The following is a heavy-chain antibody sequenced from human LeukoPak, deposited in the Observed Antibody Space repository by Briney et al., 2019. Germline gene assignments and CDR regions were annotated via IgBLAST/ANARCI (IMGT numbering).Heavy chain of an antibody. Sequence: PGGSLRLSCAASGITLSSYAVSWVRQAPGKGLECVSTISRSGSTHYADSVKGRFTISRDNSKSTLYLQMNSLRAEDTALYHCARDIGRSYGDPRDYWGQGTLVTVSS. J-gene: IGHJ4*02. CDR1: GITLSSYA. CDR3: ARDIGRSYGDPRDY. V-gene: IGHV3-23*01. D-gene: IGHD4-17*01. CDR2: ISRSGST.